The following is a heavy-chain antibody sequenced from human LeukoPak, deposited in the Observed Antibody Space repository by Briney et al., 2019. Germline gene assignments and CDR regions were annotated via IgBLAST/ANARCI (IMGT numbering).Heavy chain of an antibody. Sequence: PSETLSLTCTVSGGSISSSSYYWGWIRQPPGKGLEWIGSIYYSGSTYYNPSLKGRVTISVDTSKNQFSLKLSSVTAADTAVYYCARDPSVVYDAFDIWGQGTMVTVSS. CDR1: GGSISSSSYY. CDR3: ARDPSVVYDAFDI. J-gene: IGHJ3*02. V-gene: IGHV4-39*02. D-gene: IGHD2-8*02. CDR2: IYYSGST.